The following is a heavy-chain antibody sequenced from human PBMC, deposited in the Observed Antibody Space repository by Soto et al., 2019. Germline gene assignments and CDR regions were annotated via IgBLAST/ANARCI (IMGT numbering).Heavy chain of an antibody. D-gene: IGHD3-22*01. V-gene: IGHV4-30-2*01. Sequence: PSETLSLTCAVSGGSISSGGYSWSWIRQPPGKGLEWIGYIYHSGSTYYNPSLKSRVTISVDRSKNQFSLKLSSVTAADTAVYYGARSLSYYYDSSGYYYANWFDPWGQGTLVTVSS. CDR1: GGSISSGGYS. CDR2: IYHSGST. J-gene: IGHJ5*02. CDR3: ARSLSYYYDSSGYYYANWFDP.